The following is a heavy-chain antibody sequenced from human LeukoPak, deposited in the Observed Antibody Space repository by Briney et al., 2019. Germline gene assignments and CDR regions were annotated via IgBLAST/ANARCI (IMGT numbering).Heavy chain of an antibody. D-gene: IGHD3-9*01. CDR1: GGSFSGYY. CDR2: INHSGST. CDR3: ARGRRVLRYFDWLLNDY. V-gene: IGHV4-34*01. Sequence: SETLSLTCAVYGGSFSGYYWSWIRQPPGKGLEWIGEINHSGSTNYNPSLKSRVTISVDTSKNQFSRKLSSVTAADTAVYYCARGRRVLRYFDWLLNDYWGQGTLVTVSS. J-gene: IGHJ4*02.